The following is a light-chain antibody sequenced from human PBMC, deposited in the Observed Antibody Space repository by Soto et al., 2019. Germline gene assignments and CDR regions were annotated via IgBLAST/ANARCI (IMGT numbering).Light chain of an antibody. CDR2: EVN. CDR3: CAYADTYTYV. J-gene: IGLJ1*01. V-gene: IGLV2-18*02. CDR1: SSDVGXYNR. Sequence: QSALTQPPSVSGSPGQSVTISCTGTSSDVGXYNRLSWXQQPPGTAPKLIMYEVNTRTSGVPDRFSGSKSGSTASLTISGLQAEDEADYYCCAYADTYTYVFGTGNKVTV.